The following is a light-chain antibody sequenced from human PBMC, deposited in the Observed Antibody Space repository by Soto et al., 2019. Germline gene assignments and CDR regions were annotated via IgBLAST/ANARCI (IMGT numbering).Light chain of an antibody. CDR2: TAS. Sequence: DIQMTQSPSSLSASVGDRVTITCRASQSVSLYLNWYQQKPGRAPELLISTASKLQSGVPSRFSGGGSGTGFTLTISGLQPEDSATYYCQQGFTTPLTFGGGAKVEI. J-gene: IGKJ4*01. V-gene: IGKV1-39*01. CDR1: QSVSLY. CDR3: QQGFTTPLT.